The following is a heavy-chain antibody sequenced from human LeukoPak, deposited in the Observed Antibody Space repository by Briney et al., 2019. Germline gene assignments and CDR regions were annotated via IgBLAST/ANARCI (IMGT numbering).Heavy chain of an antibody. CDR2: IYYSGST. Sequence: PSETLSLTCTVSGGSISSYYWSWIRQPPGKGLEWIGYIYYSGSTNYNPSLKSRVTISVDTSKNQFSLKLSSVTAADTAVYYCARDLDGSGSYVDYWGQGTLVTVSS. CDR1: GGSISSYY. J-gene: IGHJ4*02. V-gene: IGHV4-59*01. D-gene: IGHD3-10*01. CDR3: ARDLDGSGSYVDY.